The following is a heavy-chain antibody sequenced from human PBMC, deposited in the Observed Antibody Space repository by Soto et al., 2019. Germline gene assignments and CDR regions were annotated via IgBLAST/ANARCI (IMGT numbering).Heavy chain of an antibody. Sequence: PGGSLRLSCAASGFTFDDYAMHWVRQAPGKGLEWVSGISWNSGSIGYADSVKGRFTIPRDNAKNPLYLQMNSLRAEDTAVYYCARDKVVTAILPPWGYYYYGMDVWGQGTTVTVSS. CDR1: GFTFDDYA. D-gene: IGHD2-21*02. CDR3: ARDKVVTAILPPWGYYYYGMDV. CDR2: ISWNSGSI. V-gene: IGHV3-9*01. J-gene: IGHJ6*02.